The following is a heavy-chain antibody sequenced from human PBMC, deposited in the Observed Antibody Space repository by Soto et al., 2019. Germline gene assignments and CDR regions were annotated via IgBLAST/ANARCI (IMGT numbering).Heavy chain of an antibody. Sequence: GGSLRLSCAASGFTFSGSAMHWVRQASGKGLEWVGRIRSKANSYATAYAASVKGRFTISRDDSKNTAYLQMNSLKTEDTAVYYCTIMGATDFDYWGQGTLVTVSS. D-gene: IGHD1-26*01. CDR2: IRSKANSYAT. CDR3: TIMGATDFDY. V-gene: IGHV3-73*01. J-gene: IGHJ4*02. CDR1: GFTFSGSA.